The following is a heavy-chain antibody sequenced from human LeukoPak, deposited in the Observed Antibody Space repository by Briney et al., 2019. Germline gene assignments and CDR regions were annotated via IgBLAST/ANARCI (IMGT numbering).Heavy chain of an antibody. CDR1: GFTFSSYG. CDR2: IRYDGSNK. D-gene: IGHD6-19*01. J-gene: IGHJ4*02. CDR3: ARDRSTGYSSGWATPREDY. V-gene: IGHV3-30*02. Sequence: GGSLRLSCAASGFTFSSYGMHWVRQAPGKGLEWVAFIRYDGSNKYYADSVKGRFTISRDNSKNTLYLQMNSLRAEDTAVYYCARDRSTGYSSGWATPREDYWGQGTLVTVSS.